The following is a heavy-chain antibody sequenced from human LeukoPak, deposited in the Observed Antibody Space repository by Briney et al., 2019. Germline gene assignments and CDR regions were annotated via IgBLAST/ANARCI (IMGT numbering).Heavy chain of an antibody. CDR2: IIPILGIA. Sequence: GSSVKVSCKASGGTLSSYAISWVRQAPGQGLGWMGRIIPILGIANYAQKFQGRVTITADKSTSTAYMELSSLRSEDTAVYYCAREEGNPQRYSSSWYGRDYWGQGTLVTASS. V-gene: IGHV1-69*04. CDR3: AREEGNPQRYSSSWYGRDY. CDR1: GGTLSSYA. D-gene: IGHD6-13*01. J-gene: IGHJ4*02.